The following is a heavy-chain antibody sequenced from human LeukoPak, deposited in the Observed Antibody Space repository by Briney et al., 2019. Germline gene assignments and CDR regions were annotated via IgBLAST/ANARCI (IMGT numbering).Heavy chain of an antibody. CDR2: ISGSGGST. Sequence: PGGSLRLSCAASGFTFSSYAMSWVRQAPGKGLEWVSAISGSGGSTYYADSVKGRFTISRDNSKNTLYLQMNSLRAEDTAVYYCAKADYYDSSGYYRTLFDYWGQGTLVTVSS. J-gene: IGHJ4*02. CDR3: AKADYYDSSGYYRTLFDY. D-gene: IGHD3-22*01. CDR1: GFTFSSYA. V-gene: IGHV3-23*01.